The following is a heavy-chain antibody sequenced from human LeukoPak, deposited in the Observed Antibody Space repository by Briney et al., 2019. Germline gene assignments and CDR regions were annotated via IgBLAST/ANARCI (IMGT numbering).Heavy chain of an antibody. CDR2: INTNTGNP. Sequence: GASVKVSCKASGYTFTSYGLNWVRQAPGQGLEWMGWINTNTGNPTYAQGLTGRLVFSLDTSVSTAYLQISSLEAEDTAVYYCARDESFHDSSGHHTYFGHWGQETQVTVSS. CDR1: GYTFTSYG. D-gene: IGHD3-22*01. CDR3: ARDESFHDSSGHHTYFGH. V-gene: IGHV7-4-1*02. J-gene: IGHJ5*02.